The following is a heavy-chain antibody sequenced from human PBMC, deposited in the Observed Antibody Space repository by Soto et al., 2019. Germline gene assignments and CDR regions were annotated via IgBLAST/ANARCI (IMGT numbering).Heavy chain of an antibody. CDR3: VRDQGVPVTT. V-gene: IGHV3-53*01. CDR1: GFTVSSNY. D-gene: IGHD6-19*01. J-gene: IGHJ4*02. Sequence: EVQALESGGGLIQPGGSLRLSCAASGFTVSSNYMSWVRQAPGKGLEWISVVYSEGGTFYADSVKGRFTISRDNSKNMLFLQMNSLRAEDTAVYYCVRDQGVPVTTWGQGTLVTVSS. CDR2: VYSEGGT.